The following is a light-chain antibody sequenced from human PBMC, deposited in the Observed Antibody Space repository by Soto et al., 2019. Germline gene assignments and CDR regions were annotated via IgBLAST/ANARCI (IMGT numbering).Light chain of an antibody. J-gene: IGKJ4*01. CDR1: QDISNY. Sequence: DIQMTQSPSSLSASVGDRVTITCQASQDISNYLNWYQQKPGKAPKLLIYDASNLETGVPSRFSGSGSAKDFTFTISSLHPEDIATYYCQQYDNLPSFGGGTKVEIK. CDR3: QQYDNLPS. V-gene: IGKV1-33*01. CDR2: DAS.